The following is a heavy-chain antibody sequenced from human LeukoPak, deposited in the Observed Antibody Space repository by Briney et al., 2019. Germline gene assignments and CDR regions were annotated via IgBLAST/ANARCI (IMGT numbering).Heavy chain of an antibody. J-gene: IGHJ4*02. Sequence: GASVKVSCKASGGTFSSYAISWVRQAPGQGLEWMGRIIPILGIANYAQKFQGRVTITADKSTSTAYMELSSLRSEDTAVYYCAQVGASEGPFDYWGQGTLVTVSS. CDR1: GGTFSSYA. D-gene: IGHD1-26*01. CDR2: IIPILGIA. V-gene: IGHV1-69*04. CDR3: AQVGASEGPFDY.